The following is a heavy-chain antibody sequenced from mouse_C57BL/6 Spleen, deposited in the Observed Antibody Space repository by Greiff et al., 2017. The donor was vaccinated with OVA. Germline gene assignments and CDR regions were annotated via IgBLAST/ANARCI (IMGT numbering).Heavy chain of an antibody. V-gene: IGHV5-4*03. CDR1: GFTFSSYA. J-gene: IGHJ2*01. D-gene: IGHD2-3*01. CDR2: ISDGGSYT. CDR3: ARADDNY. Sequence: EVKLMESGGGLVKPGGSLKLSCAASGFTFSSYAMSWVRQTPEKRLEWVATISDGGSYTYYPDNLKGRFTISRDDAKNNLYLQMSHLKSEDTAMCYCARADDNYWGQGTTLTVSS.